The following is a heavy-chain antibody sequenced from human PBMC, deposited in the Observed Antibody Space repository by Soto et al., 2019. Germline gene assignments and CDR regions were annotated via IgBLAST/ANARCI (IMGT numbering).Heavy chain of an antibody. CDR3: GREKEDEGSSSLRVYYGVDV. CDR2: IYSRPNYI. V-gene: IGHV3-21*06. Sequence: EVQLLQSGGGPVRSGGSLRLSCVASGFTLNNYRMTWVRQGPGKGLEWVASIYSRPNYIHYTESVKGRFIISRDNAKNSLYLQMNSLRVEDAAVYYCGREKEDEGSSSLRVYYGVDVWGQGITVTVSS. CDR1: GFTLNNYR. J-gene: IGHJ6*02. D-gene: IGHD6-6*01.